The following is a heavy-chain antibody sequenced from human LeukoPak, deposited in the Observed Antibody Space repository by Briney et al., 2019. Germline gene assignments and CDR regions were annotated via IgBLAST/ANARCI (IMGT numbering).Heavy chain of an antibody. CDR3: ARGGSSGWYGYYFDY. J-gene: IGHJ4*02. Sequence: SETLSLTCTVSGYSISSGYYWGWIRQPPGKGLEWVGSFYHSGSTYYNPSLKSRVTISVDTSKNQFSLKLSSVTAADTAVYYCARGGSSGWYGYYFDYWGQGTLVTVSS. D-gene: IGHD6-19*01. V-gene: IGHV4-38-2*02. CDR2: FYHSGST. CDR1: GYSISSGYY.